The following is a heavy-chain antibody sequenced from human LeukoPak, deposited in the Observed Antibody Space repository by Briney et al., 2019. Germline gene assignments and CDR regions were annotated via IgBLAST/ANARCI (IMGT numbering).Heavy chain of an antibody. CDR3: ARGKEYYYGSGPPDV. Sequence: SVKVSCKASGGTFSSYAISWVRQAPGQGLEWMGRIIPILGIANYAQKFQGRVTITADKSTSTAYMELSSLRSEDTAVYYCARGKEYYYGSGPPDVWGQGTTVTVSS. CDR1: GGTFSSYA. D-gene: IGHD3-10*01. J-gene: IGHJ6*02. V-gene: IGHV1-69*04. CDR2: IIPILGIA.